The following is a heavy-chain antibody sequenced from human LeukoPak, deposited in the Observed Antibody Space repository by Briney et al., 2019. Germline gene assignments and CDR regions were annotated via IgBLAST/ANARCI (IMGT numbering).Heavy chain of an antibody. CDR2: ISGSGGST. CDR1: GFTFSSYA. V-gene: IGHV3-23*01. CDR3: AKAPYYDYVWGSYRFDY. J-gene: IGHJ4*02. D-gene: IGHD3-16*02. Sequence: GGSLRLSCAASGFTFSSYAMSWVRQAPGKGLEWVSAISGSGGSTYYADSVKGRFTISGDNSKNTLYLQMNSLRAEDTAVYYCAKAPYYDYVWGSYRFDYWGQGTLVTVSS.